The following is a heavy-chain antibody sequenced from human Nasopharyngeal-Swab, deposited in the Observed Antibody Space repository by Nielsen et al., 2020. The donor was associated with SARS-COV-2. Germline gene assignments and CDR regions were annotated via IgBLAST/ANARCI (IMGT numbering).Heavy chain of an antibody. D-gene: IGHD6-6*01. Sequence: ASAKVSCKASGYTFTSYGISWVRQAPGQGLEWMGWISAYNGNTNYAQKLQGRVTMTTDTSTSTAYMELRSLRSDDTAVYYCARLTDPREYSSSDAEDYWGQGTLVTVSS. CDR1: GYTFTSYG. CDR2: ISAYNGNT. CDR3: ARLTDPREYSSSDAEDY. J-gene: IGHJ4*02. V-gene: IGHV1-18*04.